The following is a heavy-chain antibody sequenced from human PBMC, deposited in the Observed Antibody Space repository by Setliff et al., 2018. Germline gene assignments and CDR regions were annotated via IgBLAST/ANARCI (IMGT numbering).Heavy chain of an antibody. D-gene: IGHD3-10*01. Sequence: ASVKVSCKASGYTFTSYYMHWVRQATGQGLEWMGGMNPNSGNTGYAQKFQGRVTMTRNTSISTAYMELSSLRSEDTAVYYCARGLNYGPATQAWGQGTLVTVSS. CDR1: GYTFTSYY. V-gene: IGHV1-8*02. CDR3: ARGLNYGPATQA. J-gene: IGHJ5*02. CDR2: MNPNSGNT.